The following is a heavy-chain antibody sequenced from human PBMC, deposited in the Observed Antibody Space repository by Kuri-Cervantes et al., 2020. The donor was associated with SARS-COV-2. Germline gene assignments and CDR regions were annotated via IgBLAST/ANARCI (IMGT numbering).Heavy chain of an antibody. Sequence: SETLSLTCTVSGGSISSSSYYWGWIRQPPGKGLEWIGYIYYSGSTYYSPSLKSRVTISVDTSKNQFSLKLSSVTAADTAVYYCARVSRGYDFWSGYHHWYFDLWGRGTLVTVSS. D-gene: IGHD3-3*01. V-gene: IGHV4-39*07. CDR2: IYYSGST. CDR1: GGSISSSSYY. J-gene: IGHJ2*01. CDR3: ARVSRGYDFWSGYHHWYFDL.